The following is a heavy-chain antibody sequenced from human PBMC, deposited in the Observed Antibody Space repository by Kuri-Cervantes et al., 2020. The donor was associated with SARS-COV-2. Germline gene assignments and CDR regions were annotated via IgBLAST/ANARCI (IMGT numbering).Heavy chain of an antibody. V-gene: IGHV1-2*02. Sequence: ASVQVSCQASEYIFTEYYIHWVRQAPGQGLEWVGWVKQNTGCTKYAQKFQGRLTMTRDTSISTAYMELSRLRSDGTGVYYCARDPLVGATPEFDYWGQGTLVTVSS. CDR1: EYIFTEYY. J-gene: IGHJ4*02. CDR3: ARDPLVGATPEFDY. CDR2: VKQNTGCT. D-gene: IGHD1-26*01.